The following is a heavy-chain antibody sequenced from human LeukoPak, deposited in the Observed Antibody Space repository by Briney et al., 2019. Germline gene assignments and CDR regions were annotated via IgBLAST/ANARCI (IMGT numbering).Heavy chain of an antibody. J-gene: IGHJ4*02. CDR2: ISSSSSYI. V-gene: IGHV3-21*01. Sequence: PGGSLRLSCAASGFTFSSYSMNWARQAPGKGLEWVSSISSSSSYIYYADSVKGRFTISRDNAKNSLYLQMNSLRAEDTAVYYCARDLAAYGDYDLDYWGQGTLVTVSS. D-gene: IGHD4-17*01. CDR3: ARDLAAYGDYDLDY. CDR1: GFTFSSYS.